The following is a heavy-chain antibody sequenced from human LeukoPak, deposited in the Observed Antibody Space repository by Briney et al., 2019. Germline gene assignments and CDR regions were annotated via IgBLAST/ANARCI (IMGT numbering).Heavy chain of an antibody. D-gene: IGHD3-10*01. CDR3: VRDVGAVRGEVYFDY. V-gene: IGHV3-21*06. J-gene: IGHJ4*02. CDR2: ITGSGPYM. CDR1: GFTFSSYG. Sequence: GGSLLLSCAASGFTFSSYGMHWVRQAPGKGLEWVSSITGSGPYMLYADSVKHRFTISRDNTKNLLYLEMNSLRAEDTAMYFCVRDVGAVRGEVYFDYWGQGTLVTVSS.